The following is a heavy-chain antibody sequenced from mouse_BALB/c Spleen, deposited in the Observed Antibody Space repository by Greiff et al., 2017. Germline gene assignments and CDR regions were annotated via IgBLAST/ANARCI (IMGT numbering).Heavy chain of an antibody. D-gene: IGHD2-4*01. J-gene: IGHJ4*01. Sequence: QVQLQQSGAELVRPGTSVKVSCKASGYAFTNYLIEWVKQRPGQGLEWIGVINPGSGGTNYNEKFKGKATLTADKSSSTAYMQLSSLTSDDSAVYFCARGITTVYAMDYWGQGTSVTVSS. CDR1: GYAFTNYL. CDR3: ARGITTVYAMDY. CDR2: INPGSGGT. V-gene: IGHV1-54*01.